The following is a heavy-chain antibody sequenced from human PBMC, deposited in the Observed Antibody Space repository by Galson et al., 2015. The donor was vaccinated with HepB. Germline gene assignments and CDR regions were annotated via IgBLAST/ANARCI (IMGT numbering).Heavy chain of an antibody. J-gene: IGHJ3*02. D-gene: IGHD3-22*01. CDR2: LYSGGST. CDR1: GFNVSRNH. V-gene: IGHV3-53*01. CDR3: ARDTRYYNSSGYCPNCLSGAFEI. Sequence: SLRLSCAGSGFNVSRNHLSWVRQAAGKGLEWVSMLYSGGSTFHADSVKGRFTISGDNSKNTVYLQMTNLRAEDTAMYYCARDTRYYNSSGYCPNCLSGAFEIWGQGTMVIVSS.